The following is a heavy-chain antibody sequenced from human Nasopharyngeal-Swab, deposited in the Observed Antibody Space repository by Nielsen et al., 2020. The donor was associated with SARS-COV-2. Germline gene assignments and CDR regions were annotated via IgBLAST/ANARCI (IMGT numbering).Heavy chain of an antibody. CDR3: ARPPGYCSGGSCYS. Sequence: GESLKISCAASGFTFSSYSMNWVRQAPGKGLEWVSSISSSSSYIYYADSVKGRFTISRDNAKNSLYLQMSSLRAEDTAVYYCARPPGYCSGGSCYSWGQGTLVTVSS. J-gene: IGHJ4*02. CDR2: ISSSSSYI. D-gene: IGHD2-15*01. V-gene: IGHV3-21*01. CDR1: GFTFSSYS.